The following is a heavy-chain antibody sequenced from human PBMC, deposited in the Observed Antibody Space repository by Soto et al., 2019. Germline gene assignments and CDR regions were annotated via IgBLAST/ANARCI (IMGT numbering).Heavy chain of an antibody. CDR1: EHTSTIYY. V-gene: IGHV1-2*02. Sequence: QAHLVQSGAEVRKPGASVKVSCQALEHTSTIYYIHWVRQARGQGFEWMGWINADSGDTTYAEDFRGRVTFTRDTSTSTFHMELSRLRLDDTAMYFCATRDYDILTGYLHIWGQGTLITVSS. D-gene: IGHD3-9*01. CDR3: ATRDYDILTGYLHI. CDR2: INADSGDT. J-gene: IGHJ1*01.